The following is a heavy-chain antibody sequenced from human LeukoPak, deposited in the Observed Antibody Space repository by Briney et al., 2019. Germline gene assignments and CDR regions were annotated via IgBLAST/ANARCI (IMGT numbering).Heavy chain of an antibody. CDR1: GFTFSNNA. Sequence: GGSLRLSCAASGFTFSNNAMSWVRQAPGKGLEWVSATSTSGSSAYYADSVMGRFTISRDNSKNTLYLQMDSLRADDTAVYYCARYSGSYYYPPAWDLWGQGTLVTVSS. V-gene: IGHV3-23*01. CDR3: ARYSGSYYYPPAWDL. J-gene: IGHJ4*02. D-gene: IGHD1-26*01. CDR2: TSTSGSSA.